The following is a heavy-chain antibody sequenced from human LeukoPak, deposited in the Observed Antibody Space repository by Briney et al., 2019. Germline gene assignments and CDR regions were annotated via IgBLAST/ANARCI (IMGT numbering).Heavy chain of an antibody. CDR1: GGSISSGGYY. Sequence: SETLSLTCTVSGGSISSGGYYWSWIRQHQGKGLEWIGYIYYSGSTYYNPSLKSRVTISVDTSKNQFSLKLSSVTAADTAVYYCATVVPVRRFDPWGQGTLVTVSS. CDR2: IYYSGST. V-gene: IGHV4-31*03. CDR3: ATVVPVRRFDP. J-gene: IGHJ5*02. D-gene: IGHD2-2*01.